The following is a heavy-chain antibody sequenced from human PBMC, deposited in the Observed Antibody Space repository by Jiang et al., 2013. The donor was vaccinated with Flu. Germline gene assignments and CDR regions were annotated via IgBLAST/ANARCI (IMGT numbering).Heavy chain of an antibody. Sequence: SGAEVKKPGASVKVSCKASGYTFTSYYMHWVRQAPGQGLEWMGMINPSGGRTSYAQKFQGRVTMTSDTSTSTVYMDLSSLRSEDTAVYYCGRGVLVVDYWGQGTLVTVSS. CDR3: GRGVLVVDY. V-gene: IGHV1-46*03. CDR2: INPSGGRT. J-gene: IGHJ4*02. D-gene: IGHD2-15*01. CDR1: GYTFTSYY.